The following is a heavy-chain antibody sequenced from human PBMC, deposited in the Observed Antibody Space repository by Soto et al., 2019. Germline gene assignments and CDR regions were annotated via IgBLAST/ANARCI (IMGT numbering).Heavy chain of an antibody. Sequence: QVPLVQSGAEVKKPGSSVKVSCKASGGTFNNYPITWVRQAPGQGLEWMGGSIPIYGTANYAQKFQGRVTITVDESTSTSYMELSSLRSEDTAIYYCARGRGYSGDDHYYYFDMDVWGQRTTVNVSS. D-gene: IGHD5-12*01. J-gene: IGHJ6*02. CDR3: ARGRGYSGDDHYYYFDMDV. CDR2: SIPIYGTA. CDR1: GGTFNNYP. V-gene: IGHV1-69*01.